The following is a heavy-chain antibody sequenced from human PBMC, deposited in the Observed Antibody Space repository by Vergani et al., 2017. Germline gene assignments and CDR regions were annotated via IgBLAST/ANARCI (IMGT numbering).Heavy chain of an antibody. Sequence: QVKLEESGGGVVQPGRSLRLSCAASGFSFGNYAMHWVRQAPGKGLEWVGVISYDGTEKKYANSVNGRFTISRDNSKKMMSLQMNSLRVEDTAVYFCARLGLTASRREAPVFDYWGQGTLVTVSS. CDR3: ARLGLTASRREAPVFDY. J-gene: IGHJ4*02. CDR1: GFSFGNYA. V-gene: IGHV3-30-3*01. D-gene: IGHD6-13*01. CDR2: ISYDGTEK.